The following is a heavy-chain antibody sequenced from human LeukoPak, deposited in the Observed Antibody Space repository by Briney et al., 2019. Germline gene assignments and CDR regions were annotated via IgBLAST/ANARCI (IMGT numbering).Heavy chain of an antibody. CDR1: GFTFSNYG. J-gene: IGHJ6*02. D-gene: IGHD2-8*01. Sequence: GGSLRLSCAASGFTFSNYGMTWVRQAPGKGLEWVSAISGDADSTYYADSVKGRFTISRDNSKSTLYLQMNSLRAEDTAVYYCARGNGNSYYHALHVWGQGTTVTVSS. V-gene: IGHV3-23*01. CDR2: ISGDADST. CDR3: ARGNGNSYYHALHV.